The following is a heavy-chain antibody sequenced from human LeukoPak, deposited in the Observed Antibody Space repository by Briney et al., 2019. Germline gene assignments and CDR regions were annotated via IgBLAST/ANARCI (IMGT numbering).Heavy chain of an antibody. CDR2: IIPIFGTA. CDR3: ARDFNWNVDY. CDR1: GGTFSSYA. D-gene: IGHD1-20*01. Sequence: GASVKVSCKASGGTFSSYAISWVRQAPGQGLEWVGGIIPIFGTANYAQKFQGRVTITTDESTSTAYMELRSLRSDDTAVYYCARDFNWNVDYWGQGTLVTVSS. J-gene: IGHJ4*02. V-gene: IGHV1-69*05.